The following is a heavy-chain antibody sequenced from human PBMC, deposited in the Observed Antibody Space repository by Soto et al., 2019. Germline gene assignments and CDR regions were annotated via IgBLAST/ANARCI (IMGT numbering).Heavy chain of an antibody. J-gene: IGHJ4*02. CDR1: GFTFSDYY. CDR2: SSNSGTFT. D-gene: IGHD1-1*01. CDR3: ARSGDNYNLLDY. Sequence: PGGSLRLSCEGSGFTFSDYYMSWIRQAPGKGLEWISYSSNSGTFTKYADSVKGRFSISRDNTKNLLFLQMNSLRAEDTALYYCARSGDNYNLLDYCGQGTPVTVSS. V-gene: IGHV3-11*06.